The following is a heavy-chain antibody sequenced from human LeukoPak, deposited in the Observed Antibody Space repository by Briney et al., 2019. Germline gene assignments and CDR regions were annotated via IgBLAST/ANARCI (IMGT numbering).Heavy chain of an antibody. CDR2: ISGSAYNS. CDR3: AKHSGSYFIYYVDS. CDR1: GFSFSSCG. Sequence: GGSLRLSCAASGFSFSSCGLSWVRQAPGKGLEWVSTISGSAYNSYYADSVKGRFTISRDNSANTLYLQMNSLRAEDTAVYYCAKHSGSYFIYYVDSWGQGTLVTVSS. V-gene: IGHV3-23*01. J-gene: IGHJ4*02. D-gene: IGHD1-26*01.